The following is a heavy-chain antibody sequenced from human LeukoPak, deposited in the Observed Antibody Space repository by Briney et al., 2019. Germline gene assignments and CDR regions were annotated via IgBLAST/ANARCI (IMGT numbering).Heavy chain of an antibody. CDR2: INPSGRST. D-gene: IGHD2-15*01. V-gene: IGHV1-46*01. CDR1: GYTFTSNH. CDR3: AREQGQVPGPLVVAGTYYFDY. Sequence: GTLKLSCKASGYTFTSNHIHWVRQAPGQGLEWMGIINPSGRSTNYAHKVQGRVTMTSDTSTSTVYLELSSLRSEDTAVYYCAREQGQVPGPLVVAGTYYFDYWGQGTLVTVSS. J-gene: IGHJ4*02.